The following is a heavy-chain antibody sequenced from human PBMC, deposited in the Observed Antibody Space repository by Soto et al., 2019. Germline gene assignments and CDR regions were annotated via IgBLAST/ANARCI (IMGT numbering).Heavy chain of an antibody. D-gene: IGHD3-9*01. J-gene: IGHJ6*02. CDR2: ISYDGSNK. CDR1: GFTFSSYA. Sequence: GGSLRLSCAASGFTFSSYAMHWVRQAPGKGLEWVAVISYDGSNKYYADSVKGRFTISRDNSKNTLYLQMNSLRAEDTAVYYCARDFRIGNYDILTYYYYGMDVWGQGTTVTVSS. V-gene: IGHV3-30-3*01. CDR3: ARDFRIGNYDILTYYYYGMDV.